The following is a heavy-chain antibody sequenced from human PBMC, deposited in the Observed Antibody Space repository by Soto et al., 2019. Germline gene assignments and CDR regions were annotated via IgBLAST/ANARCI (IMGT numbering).Heavy chain of an antibody. J-gene: IGHJ4*02. CDR2: INPSGGST. Sequence: QVQLVQSGAEVKKPGASVKVSCKASGYTFTSYYMHWVRQAPGQGLEWMGIINPSGGSTSYAQKFQGRVTMTRDTSTSTVYMELSSLRSEDTAVYYCARGQGGPHGQEEVTDFDYWGQGTLVTVSS. V-gene: IGHV1-46*01. D-gene: IGHD2-21*02. CDR3: ARGQGGPHGQEEVTDFDY. CDR1: GYTFTSYY.